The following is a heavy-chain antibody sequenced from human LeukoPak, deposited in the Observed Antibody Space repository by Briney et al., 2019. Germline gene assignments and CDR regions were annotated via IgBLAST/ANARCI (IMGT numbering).Heavy chain of an antibody. Sequence: GGSLRLSCAASGFTFSNAWMSWVRQAPGKGLEWVGRIKSKTDGGTTDYAAPVKGRFTISRDDSKNTLYLQMNSLKTEDTAVYYCTTSPLRYCSGGSCYSVDYWGQGTLVTVSS. V-gene: IGHV3-15*01. J-gene: IGHJ4*02. CDR2: IKSKTDGGTT. D-gene: IGHD2-15*01. CDR1: GFTFSNAW. CDR3: TTSPLRYCSGGSCYSVDY.